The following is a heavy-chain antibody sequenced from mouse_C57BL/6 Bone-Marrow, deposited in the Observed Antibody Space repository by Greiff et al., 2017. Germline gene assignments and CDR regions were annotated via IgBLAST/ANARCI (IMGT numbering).Heavy chain of an antibody. CDR1: GFTFSSYA. Sequence: EVHLVESGGGLVKPGGSLKLSCAASGFTFSSYAMSWVRQTPEKRLEWVATISDGGSYTYYPDNVKGRFTISRDNAKNNLYLQMSHLKSEDTAMYYCARDPRWLLLDYWGQGTTRTVSS. CDR3: ARDPRWLLLDY. CDR2: ISDGGSYT. J-gene: IGHJ2*01. D-gene: IGHD2-3*01. V-gene: IGHV5-4*01.